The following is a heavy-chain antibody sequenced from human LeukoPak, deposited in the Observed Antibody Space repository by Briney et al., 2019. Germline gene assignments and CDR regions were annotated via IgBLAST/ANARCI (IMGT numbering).Heavy chain of an antibody. D-gene: IGHD6-19*01. V-gene: IGHV3-21*05. CDR1: GFTFSSYE. Sequence: PGGSLRLSCAASGFTFSSYEMNWVRQAPGKGLEWVSYISSSSSYIYYADSVKGRFTISRDNAKNSLYLQMNSLRAEDTAVYYCAREVSGYSSGWYDLDIWGQGTMVTVSS. CDR2: ISSSSSYI. CDR3: AREVSGYSSGWYDLDI. J-gene: IGHJ3*02.